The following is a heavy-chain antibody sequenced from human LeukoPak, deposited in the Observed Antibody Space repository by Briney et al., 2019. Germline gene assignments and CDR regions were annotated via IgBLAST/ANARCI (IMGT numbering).Heavy chain of an antibody. CDR3: AKDQHDPYCGGDCYPYNWFAP. D-gene: IGHD2-21*02. J-gene: IGHJ5*02. CDR2: IIPIFGIA. V-gene: IGHV1-69*04. CDR1: GGTFSSYA. Sequence: ASVKVSCKASGGTFSSYAISWVRQAPGQGLEWMGRIIPIFGIANYAQKFQGRVTITADKSTSTAYMELSSLRSEDTAVYYCAKDQHDPYCGGDCYPYNWFAPWGQGTLVTVSS.